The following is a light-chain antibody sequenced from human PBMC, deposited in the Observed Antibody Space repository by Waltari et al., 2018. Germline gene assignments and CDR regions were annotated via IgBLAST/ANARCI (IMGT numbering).Light chain of an antibody. CDR1: SSNIGSNV. Sequence: QSVLTQPPSASGTLGQRVTISCSGSSSNIGSNVVSWYQQVPGTAPRLIIHSTHQRPSGVPDRFSGSKSGTSASLAISGLQAADEADYYCSAWDDSLNGPGVFGGGTKVTVL. CDR2: STH. CDR3: SAWDDSLNGPGV. V-gene: IGLV1-44*01. J-gene: IGLJ2*01.